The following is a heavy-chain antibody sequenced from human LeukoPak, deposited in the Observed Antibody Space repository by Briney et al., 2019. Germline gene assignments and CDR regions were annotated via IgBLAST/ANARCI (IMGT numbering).Heavy chain of an antibody. V-gene: IGHV1-46*01. CDR1: GYTFTNNY. D-gene: IGHD3-10*01. CDR3: ARGAKFRSYGSGTYYTSLPFDP. CDR2: INPSGDNT. Sequence: ASVKVSCKASGYTFTNNYMHWVRQAPGQGLEWMGIINPSGDNTWYAQKFQGRVTITRDTSASTAYMELSSLRSEDMAVYYCARGAKFRSYGSGTYYTSLPFDPWGQGTLVTVSS. J-gene: IGHJ5*02.